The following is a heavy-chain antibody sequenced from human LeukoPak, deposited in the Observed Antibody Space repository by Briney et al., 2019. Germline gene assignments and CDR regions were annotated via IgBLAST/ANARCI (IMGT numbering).Heavy chain of an antibody. CDR3: ARDPLDYGDYGVYFDY. CDR2: ISYDGSNK. CDR1: GFTFNTYG. D-gene: IGHD4-17*01. V-gene: IGHV3-30*19. Sequence: GGPLRLSCAASGFTFNTYGMHWVRQAPGKGLEWVAVISYDGSNKYYADSVKGRFTISRDNSKKTLYLQMNSLRAEDTAVYYCARDPLDYGDYGVYFDYWGQGTLVTVSS. J-gene: IGHJ4*02.